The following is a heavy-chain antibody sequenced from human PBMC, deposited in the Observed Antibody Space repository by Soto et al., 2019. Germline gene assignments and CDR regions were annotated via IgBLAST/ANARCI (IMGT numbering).Heavy chain of an antibody. CDR3: AREGGSLNWFDP. D-gene: IGHD1-26*01. CDR2: ISSSSSTI. CDR1: GFTFSSYS. Sequence: EVQLVESGGGLVQPGGSLRLSCAASGFTFSSYSMNWVRQAPGKGLEWVSYISSSSSTIYYADSVKGRFTISRDNAKNSLYLQMNCLRDEDPAVDYCAREGGSLNWFDPWGQGTLVTVSS. J-gene: IGHJ5*02. V-gene: IGHV3-48*02.